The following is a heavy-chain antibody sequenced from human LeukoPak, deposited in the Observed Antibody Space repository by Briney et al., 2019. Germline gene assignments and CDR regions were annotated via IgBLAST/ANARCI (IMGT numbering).Heavy chain of an antibody. V-gene: IGHV1-18*01. D-gene: IGHD4-17*01. CDR1: GYTFSSYG. CDR3: ARDYGDYGFDAFDI. J-gene: IGHJ3*02. CDR2: ISAYNSST. Sequence: GASVKVSCKASGYTFSSYGISWVRQAPGQGLEWLGWISAYNSSTNYAQKVQGRVSMSTDTSTSIAYMELRSLRSDDTAVYYCARDYGDYGFDAFDIWGQGTMITVSS.